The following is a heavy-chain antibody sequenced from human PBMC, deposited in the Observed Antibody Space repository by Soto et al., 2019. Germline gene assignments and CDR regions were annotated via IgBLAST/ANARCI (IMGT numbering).Heavy chain of an antibody. Sequence: GGSLRLSCAASGFTFSSYWMHWARQAPGKGLVWVSRINSDGSSTSYADSVKGRFTISRDNAKNTLYLQMNSLRAEDTAVYYCATMTTVTQGFDYWGQGTLVTVSS. CDR2: INSDGSST. D-gene: IGHD4-17*01. J-gene: IGHJ4*02. CDR3: ATMTTVTQGFDY. CDR1: GFTFSSYW. V-gene: IGHV3-74*01.